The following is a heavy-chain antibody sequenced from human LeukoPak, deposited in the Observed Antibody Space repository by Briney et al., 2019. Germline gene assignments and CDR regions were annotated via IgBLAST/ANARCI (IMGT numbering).Heavy chain of an antibody. D-gene: IGHD2-2*02. CDR2: FSGSGGNT. CDR1: GFTCNNNA. J-gene: IGHJ6*02. Sequence: GGSLRLSCAASGFTCNNNAMSWVRQAPGKGLEWVSTFSGSGGNTYYADSVRGRFTISRDNSKNTLYLQMNSLRVEDTAVYYCAKDRCSSTSCYTNYYGMDVWGQGTTVTVSS. V-gene: IGHV3-23*01. CDR3: AKDRCSSTSCYTNYYGMDV.